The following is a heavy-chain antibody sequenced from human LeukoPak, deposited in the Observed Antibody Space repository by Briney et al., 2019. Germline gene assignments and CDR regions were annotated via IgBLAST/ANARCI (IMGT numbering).Heavy chain of an antibody. CDR3: ARHLSGDYTSWFDP. CDR1: GGSISSYY. J-gene: IGHJ5*02. CDR2: IYYRGNT. D-gene: IGHD4-17*01. Sequence: SETLSLTCTVSGGSISSYYWSWIRQPPGKGLDWIGYIYYRGNTNYNPSLKSRVTISVDTSKNQFSLKLSSVTAADTAIYYCARHLSGDYTSWFDPWGQGTLVTVSS. V-gene: IGHV4-59*08.